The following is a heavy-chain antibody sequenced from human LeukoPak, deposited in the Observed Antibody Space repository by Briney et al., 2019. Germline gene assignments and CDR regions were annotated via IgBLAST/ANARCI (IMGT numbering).Heavy chain of an antibody. J-gene: IGHJ3*02. CDR3: AKEYCSGGSCPKDDAFDI. CDR2: ISGSGGST. D-gene: IGHD2-15*01. Sequence: GGSLRLSCAASGFTFSSYAMSWVRQAPGKGLEWVSAISGSGGSTYYADSVKGRFTISRDNSKNTLYLQMNSLRAEDTAVYYCAKEYCSGGSCPKDDAFDIWGQGTMVTVSP. V-gene: IGHV3-23*01. CDR1: GFTFSSYA.